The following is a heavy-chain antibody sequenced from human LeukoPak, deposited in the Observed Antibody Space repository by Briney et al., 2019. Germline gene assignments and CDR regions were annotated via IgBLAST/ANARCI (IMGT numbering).Heavy chain of an antibody. V-gene: IGHV1-18*01. Sequence: GASVKISCKASGYTFTSDGISWVRHAPGQGREWIGGISAYNGNTNYAQKLQGRVTMTTDTSTSTAYMELRSLRSDDTAVYYCARDLYYDSSGYYRNDAFDIWGQGTMVTVSS. CDR2: ISAYNGNT. CDR1: GYTFTSDG. J-gene: IGHJ3*02. CDR3: ARDLYYDSSGYYRNDAFDI. D-gene: IGHD3-22*01.